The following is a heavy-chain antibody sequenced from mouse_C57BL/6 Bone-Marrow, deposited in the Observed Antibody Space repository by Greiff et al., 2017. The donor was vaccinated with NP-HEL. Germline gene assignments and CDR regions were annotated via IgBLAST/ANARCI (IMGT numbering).Heavy chain of an antibody. Sequence: EVQLQESGPVLVKPGASVKMSCKASGYTFTDYYMNWVKQSHGKSLEWIGVINPYNGGTSYNQKFKGKATLTVDKSSSTAYMELNSLTSEDSAVYYCARSGDRYDYGYFDYWGQGTTLTVSS. CDR2: INPYNGGT. D-gene: IGHD2-4*01. V-gene: IGHV1-19*01. CDR3: ARSGDRYDYGYFDY. J-gene: IGHJ2*01. CDR1: GYTFTDYY.